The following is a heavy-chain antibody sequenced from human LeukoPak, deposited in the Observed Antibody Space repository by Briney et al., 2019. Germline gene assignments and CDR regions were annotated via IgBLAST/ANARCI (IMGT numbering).Heavy chain of an antibody. CDR3: AKDDMVRGVPTQLIDY. CDR2: ISWNSGST. J-gene: IGHJ4*02. CDR1: GFTFDDYA. Sequence: GGSLRLSCAASGFTFDDYAMHWVRQAPGKGLEWVSGISWNSGSTYYADSVKGRFTISRDNSKNTLYLQMNSLRAEDTAVYYCAKDDMVRGVPTQLIDYWGQGTLVTVSS. V-gene: IGHV3-23*01. D-gene: IGHD3-10*01.